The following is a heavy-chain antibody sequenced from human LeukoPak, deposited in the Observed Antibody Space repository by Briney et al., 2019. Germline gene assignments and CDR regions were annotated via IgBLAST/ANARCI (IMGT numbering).Heavy chain of an antibody. CDR1: GFSVSSNY. D-gene: IGHD3-3*01. J-gene: IGHJ4*02. CDR2: VSSDGINT. CDR3: AKPFGFLEWLYGGYFDS. V-gene: IGHV3-53*01. Sequence: GGSLRLSCAASGFSVSSNYMNWIRQAPGKGLEWVSAVSSDGINTYYTDSLKGRFTISRDNSKNTVFLQMHSLTAEDTAVYYCAKPFGFLEWLYGGYFDSWGQGTLVTVSS.